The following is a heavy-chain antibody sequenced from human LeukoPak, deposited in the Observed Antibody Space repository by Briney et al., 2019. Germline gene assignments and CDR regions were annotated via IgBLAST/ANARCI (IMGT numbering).Heavy chain of an antibody. D-gene: IGHD3-22*01. V-gene: IGHV1-58*02. Sequence: GTSVRVSCKASGFTFTSSAMQWVRQARGQGLEWIGWIVVGSGNTNYAETFKERVTITRDMSTSTAYMELSSLRSEDTAVYYCAADYYDSSGYPAGMDVWGQGTTVTVSS. CDR1: GFTFTSSA. CDR2: IVVGSGNT. CDR3: AADYYDSSGYPAGMDV. J-gene: IGHJ6*02.